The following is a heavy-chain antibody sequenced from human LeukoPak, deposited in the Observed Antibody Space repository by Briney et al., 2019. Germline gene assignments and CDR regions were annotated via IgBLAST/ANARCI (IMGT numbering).Heavy chain of an antibody. CDR3: ARVDFHDSSGYYSEYFQH. Sequence: SETLSLTCIVSGGSVSSGSNYWSWIRQPPGKGLECIGYIYYRGSTNYNPSLKSRVSISVDTSKNQFSLKLSSVTAADTAVYYCARVDFHDSSGYYSEYFQHWGQGTLVTVSS. V-gene: IGHV4-61*01. CDR2: IYYRGST. D-gene: IGHD3-22*01. CDR1: GGSVSSGSNY. J-gene: IGHJ1*01.